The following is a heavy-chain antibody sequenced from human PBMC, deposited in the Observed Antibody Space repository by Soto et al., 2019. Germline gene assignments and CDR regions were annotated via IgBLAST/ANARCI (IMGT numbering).Heavy chain of an antibody. CDR1: GYTFTSYD. Sequence: ASVKVSCKASGYTFTSYDINWVRQATGQGLEWMGWMNPNSGNTGYAQKFQGRVTMTRNTSISTAYMELSSLRSEDTAAYYCARGRCDILTGYDDYWGQGTLVTVSS. CDR3: ARGRCDILTGYDDY. V-gene: IGHV1-8*01. CDR2: MNPNSGNT. J-gene: IGHJ4*02. D-gene: IGHD3-9*01.